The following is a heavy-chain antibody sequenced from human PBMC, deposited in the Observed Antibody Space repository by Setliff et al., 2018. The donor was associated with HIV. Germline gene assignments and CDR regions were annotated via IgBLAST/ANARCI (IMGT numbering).Heavy chain of an antibody. CDR3: ARDGMAVAADGFDI. CDR2: IWYDGSNK. Sequence: PGGSLRLSCAASGFTFSSYGMHWVRQAPGKGLEWVAVIWYDGSNKYYADSVKGRFTISRDNAQNTLYLQMNSLRSEDTAVYFCARDGMAVAADGFDIWGQGTMVTVSS. V-gene: IGHV3-33*08. CDR1: GFTFSSYG. J-gene: IGHJ3*02. D-gene: IGHD6-19*01.